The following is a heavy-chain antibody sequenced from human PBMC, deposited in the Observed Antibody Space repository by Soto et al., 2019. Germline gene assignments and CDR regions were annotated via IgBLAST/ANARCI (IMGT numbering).Heavy chain of an antibody. V-gene: IGHV4-61*01. CDR2: IHSSGST. Sequence: QLQESGPGLVNTSETLSLTCTVSDGSVSRGNYYWTWIRQPPGKGLEWIGYIHSSGSTLYEPSLKSRVIISVDSSMNQFSLKLTSVTAADTALYFCARDSLALFDSWGQGTLVTVSS. CDR3: ARDSLALFDS. D-gene: IGHD5-12*01. CDR1: DGSVSRGNYY. J-gene: IGHJ4*02.